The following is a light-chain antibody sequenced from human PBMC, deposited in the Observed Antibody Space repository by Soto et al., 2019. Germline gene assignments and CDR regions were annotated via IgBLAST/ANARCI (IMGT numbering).Light chain of an antibody. V-gene: IGKV3-15*01. CDR2: GAS. J-gene: IGKJ2*01. CDR1: QSVSSN. Sequence: EIVMTQSPATLSVSPGKRATLSCRASQSVSSNLAWYQQKPGQAPRLLIHGASTRATGIPARFSGSGSGTEFTLTISSLQSEDFAVYYCQQYNNWPYTFGQGTKLEIK. CDR3: QQYNNWPYT.